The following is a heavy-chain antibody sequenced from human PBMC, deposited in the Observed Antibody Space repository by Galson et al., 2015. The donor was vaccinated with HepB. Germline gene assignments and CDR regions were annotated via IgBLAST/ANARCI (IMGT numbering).Heavy chain of an antibody. J-gene: IGHJ4*02. CDR3: ARVWSPAVQQQLWGDY. CDR2: ISSSGSTI. D-gene: IGHD6-13*01. CDR1: GFTFSSYE. V-gene: IGHV3-48*03. Sequence: LRLSCAASGFTFSSYEMNWVRQAPGKGLEWVSYISSSGSTIYYADSVKGRFTISRDNAKNSLYLQMNSLRAEDTAVYYCARVWSPAVQQQLWGDYWGQGTLVTVSS.